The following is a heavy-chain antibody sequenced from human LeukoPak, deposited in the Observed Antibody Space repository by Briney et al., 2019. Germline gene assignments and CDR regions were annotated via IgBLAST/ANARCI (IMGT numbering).Heavy chain of an antibody. V-gene: IGHV4-39*01. CDR2: IYYDGST. Sequence: RPSETLSLTCTVSGGSFSIHNYYWTWIRQPPGKGLEWIGSIYYDGSTYYYPSLKSRVTISADTSKIQFSLKLSSVTAADTAVYFCGRHHRDGYTDPWSQGILVTVSS. CDR1: GGSFSIHNYY. D-gene: IGHD5-24*01. CDR3: GRHHRDGYTDP. J-gene: IGHJ5*02.